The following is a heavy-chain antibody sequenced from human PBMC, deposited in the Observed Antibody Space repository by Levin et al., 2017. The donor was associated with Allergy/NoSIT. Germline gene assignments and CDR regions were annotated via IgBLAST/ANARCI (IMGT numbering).Heavy chain of an antibody. CDR2: ISRSGANT. D-gene: IGHD3-3*01. CDR3: AKQGKDGKFDFWGGQDDFDS. Sequence: PGGSLRLSCAASGFNFDNYGLSWVRQSPGKGLEWVSGISRSGANTYYADSVKGRFTVSRDNSENTMTLHMNNLRVEDAALDYCAKQGKDGKFDFWGGQDDFDSWGQGTLVAVSP. V-gene: IGHV3-23*01. CDR1: GFNFDNYG. J-gene: IGHJ4*02.